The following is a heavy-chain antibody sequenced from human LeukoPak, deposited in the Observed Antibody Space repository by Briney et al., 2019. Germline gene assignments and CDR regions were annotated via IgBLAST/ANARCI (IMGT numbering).Heavy chain of an antibody. CDR3: ARTTVTTDRNHYYDYMDV. V-gene: IGHV3-20*04. CDR2: IDWNGGSL. D-gene: IGHD4-17*01. Sequence: RGSLRLSCAASGFIFDEYGMSWVRKAPGKGLEWVSGIDWNGGSLGYVDSVKGRFTIPRDNAKNSLYLQLNSLRVEDKGLYYCARTTVTTDRNHYYDYMDVWGKGTTVTVSS. CDR1: GFIFDEYG. J-gene: IGHJ6*03.